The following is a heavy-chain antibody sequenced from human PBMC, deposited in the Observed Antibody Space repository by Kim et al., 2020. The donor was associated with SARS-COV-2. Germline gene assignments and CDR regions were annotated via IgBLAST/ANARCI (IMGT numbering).Heavy chain of an antibody. CDR3: ARDLGGTTVSLGYYYGMDV. V-gene: IGHV4-31*03. CDR2: IYYSGST. D-gene: IGHD1-7*01. CDR1: GGSISSGGYY. Sequence: SETLSLTCTVSGGSISSGGYYWSWIRQHPGKGLEWIGYIYYSGSTYYNPSLKSRVTISVDTSKNQFSLKLSSVTAADTAVYYCARDLGGTTVSLGYYYGMDVWGQGTTVTVSS. J-gene: IGHJ6*02.